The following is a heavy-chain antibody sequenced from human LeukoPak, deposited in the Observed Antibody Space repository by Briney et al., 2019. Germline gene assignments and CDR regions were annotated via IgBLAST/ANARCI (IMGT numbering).Heavy chain of an antibody. D-gene: IGHD1-20*01. V-gene: IGHV3-66*01. CDR2: IYSGGST. Sequence: GGSLRLSCAASGFTVSSSYMSWVRQAPGKGLEWVSVIYSGGSTYYADSVKGRFTISRDNSKNTLYLQMNSLRAEDTAVYYCAATYNWNDFWFDPWGQGTLVTVSS. J-gene: IGHJ5*02. CDR1: GFTVSSSY. CDR3: AATYNWNDFWFDP.